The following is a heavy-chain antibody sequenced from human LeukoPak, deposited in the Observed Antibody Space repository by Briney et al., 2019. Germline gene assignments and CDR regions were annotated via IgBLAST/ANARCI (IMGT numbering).Heavy chain of an antibody. CDR1: GFTFSSYE. J-gene: IGHJ4*02. Sequence: QPGGSLRLSCAASGFTFSSYEMNWARQAPGKGLEWVSYIRSRVSTIYYADSVKGRFTISRDNAKNSLYLQMNSLRAEDTGVYYCARDDSGYDLFSGSGSDYWGQGTLVTVSS. V-gene: IGHV3-48*03. CDR2: IRSRVSTI. CDR3: ARDDSGYDLFSGSGSDY. D-gene: IGHD5-12*01.